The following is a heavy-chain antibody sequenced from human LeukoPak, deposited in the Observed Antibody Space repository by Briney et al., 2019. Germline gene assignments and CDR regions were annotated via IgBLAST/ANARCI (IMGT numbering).Heavy chain of an antibody. CDR2: ISNSGST. CDR3: ARDQPVGAHYFDF. Sequence: SETLSLTCTVSGGSISSSSYYWGWIRQPPGKGLEWIGSISNSGSTYDNPSLKSRVTISVDTSKKQFSLKLSSVTAADTAVYYCARDQPVGAHYFDFWGQGTLVTVSS. D-gene: IGHD1-26*01. CDR1: GGSISSSSYY. J-gene: IGHJ4*02. V-gene: IGHV4-39*07.